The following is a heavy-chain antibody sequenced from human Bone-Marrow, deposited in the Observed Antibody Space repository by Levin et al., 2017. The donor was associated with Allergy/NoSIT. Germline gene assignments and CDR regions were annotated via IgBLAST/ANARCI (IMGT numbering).Heavy chain of an antibody. Sequence: GESLKISCKASGYTFTSYDINWVRQATGQGLEWMGWMNPNSGNTGYAQKFQGRVTMTRYTSISTAYMELSSLRSEDTAVYYCARGASEVQQWLANFDYWGQGTLVTVSS. CDR1: GYTFTSYD. V-gene: IGHV1-8*01. D-gene: IGHD6-19*01. CDR2: MNPNSGNT. J-gene: IGHJ4*02. CDR3: ARGASEVQQWLANFDY.